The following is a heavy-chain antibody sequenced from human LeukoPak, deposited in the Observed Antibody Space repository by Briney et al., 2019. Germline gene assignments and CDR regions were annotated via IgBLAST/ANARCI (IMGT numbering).Heavy chain of an antibody. CDR1: GGSFSGYY. V-gene: IGHV4-34*01. CDR3: ARGRPWFDP. Sequence: SETLSLTCAVYGGSFSGYYWSWIRQPPGKGLEWIGEINHSGSTNYNPSLKSRVTISVDTSKNQFSLKLSSVTAADTAVYYCARGRPWFDPWGQGTLVTVSS. D-gene: IGHD6-6*01. J-gene: IGHJ5*02. CDR2: INHSGST.